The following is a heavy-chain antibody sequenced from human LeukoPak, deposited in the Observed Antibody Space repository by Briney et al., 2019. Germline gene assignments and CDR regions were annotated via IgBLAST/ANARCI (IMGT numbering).Heavy chain of an antibody. J-gene: IGHJ4*02. CDR1: GGTFSSYA. V-gene: IGHV1-69*05. CDR2: IIPIFGTA. D-gene: IGHD4-17*01. CDR3: ARSGAPRNNFGDYRGDY. Sequence: SVKVSCKASGGTFSSYAISWVRQAPGQGLEWMGGIIPIFGTANYAQKFQGRVTMTRDTSTSTVYMELSSLRSEGTAVYYCARSGAPRNNFGDYRGDYWGQGTLVTVSS.